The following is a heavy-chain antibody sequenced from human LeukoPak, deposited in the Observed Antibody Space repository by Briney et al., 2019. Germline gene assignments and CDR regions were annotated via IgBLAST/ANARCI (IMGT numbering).Heavy chain of an antibody. V-gene: IGHV5-51*01. CDR2: IYPGDSDT. Sequence: GEPLKISCKGSGYSFTSYWIGWVRQMPGKGLEWMGIIYPGDSDTRYSPSFQGQVTISADKSISTAYLQWSSLKASDTAMYYCARQEYYYDSSGRNWFDPWGQGTLVTVSS. CDR1: GYSFTSYW. J-gene: IGHJ5*02. D-gene: IGHD3-22*01. CDR3: ARQEYYYDSSGRNWFDP.